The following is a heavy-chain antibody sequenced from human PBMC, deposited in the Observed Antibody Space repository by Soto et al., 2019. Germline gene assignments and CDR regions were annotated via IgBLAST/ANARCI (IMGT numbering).Heavy chain of an antibody. CDR2: ISGSGGST. CDR1: GFTFSSYA. Sequence: GSLRLSCAASGFTFSSYAMSWVRQAPGKGLEWVSAISGSGGSTYYADSVKGRFTISRDNSKNTLYLQMNSLRAEDTAVYYCAKGYYGSGRDYYYGMDVWGQGTTVTVSS. D-gene: IGHD3-10*01. CDR3: AKGYYGSGRDYYYGMDV. J-gene: IGHJ6*02. V-gene: IGHV3-23*01.